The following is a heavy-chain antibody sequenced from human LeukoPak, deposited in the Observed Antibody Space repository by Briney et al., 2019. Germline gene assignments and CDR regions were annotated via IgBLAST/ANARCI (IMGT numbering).Heavy chain of an antibody. Sequence: SVKVSCKASGGTFSSYAISWVRQAPGQGLEWMGGIIPIFGTANYAQKFQGRVTITADESTSTAYMELSSLRSEDTAVYYCARGPTMVRGVIINRRFDYWGQGTLVTGSS. V-gene: IGHV1-69*13. D-gene: IGHD3-10*01. CDR3: ARGPTMVRGVIINRRFDY. J-gene: IGHJ4*02. CDR2: IIPIFGTA. CDR1: GGTFSSYA.